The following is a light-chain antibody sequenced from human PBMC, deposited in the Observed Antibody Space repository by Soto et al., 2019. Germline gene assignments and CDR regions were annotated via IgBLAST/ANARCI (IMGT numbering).Light chain of an antibody. CDR3: QQSYFTPLT. J-gene: IGKJ4*01. Sequence: DIQMTQSPASLSASAGDRVSITCRASQTVSIFLNWYQQKPGKAPKVLIYAASSLQSGVPSRFSGSGSGTEFNLTISSLQPEDSATYYCQQSYFTPLTFGGGTKVEI. CDR2: AAS. CDR1: QTVSIF. V-gene: IGKV1-39*01.